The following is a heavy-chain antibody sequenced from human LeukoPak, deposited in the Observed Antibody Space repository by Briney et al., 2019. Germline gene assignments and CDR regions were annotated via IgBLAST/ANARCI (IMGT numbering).Heavy chain of an antibody. CDR3: ARGTGDYYGSGSYYNHFDY. J-gene: IGHJ4*02. V-gene: IGHV1-2*02. D-gene: IGHD3-10*01. CDR2: INPNSGGT. CDR1: GYTFTCYY. Sequence: ASVKVSCKASGYTFTCYYMHWVRQAPGQGVEWMGGINPNSGGTKYAQKFKGRVTITRDTSISTSYMELSRLRSDDTAVYYCARGTGDYYGSGSYYNHFDYWGQGTLVTVSS.